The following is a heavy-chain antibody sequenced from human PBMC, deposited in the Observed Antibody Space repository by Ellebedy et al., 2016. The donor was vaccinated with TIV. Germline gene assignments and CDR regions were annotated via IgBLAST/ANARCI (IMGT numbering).Heavy chain of an antibody. V-gene: IGHV1-18*01. Sequence: ASVKVSCKASGYTFTSYGISWVRQAPGQRLEWMGWINPANGDTRYSQRFLGRVSITRDTSTNTVFMDLSGLQSEDTALYYCARDRSSSWSSYFDSWGQGTLVTVSS. J-gene: IGHJ4*02. CDR3: ARDRSSSWSSYFDS. D-gene: IGHD6-13*01. CDR2: INPANGDT. CDR1: GYTFTSYG.